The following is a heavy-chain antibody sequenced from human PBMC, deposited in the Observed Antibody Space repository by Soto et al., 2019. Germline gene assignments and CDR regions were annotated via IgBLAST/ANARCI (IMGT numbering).Heavy chain of an antibody. CDR3: ARVKGERDYYYYGMDV. Sequence: QVQLVQSGAEVKKPGASVKVSCKASGYTFTSYYMHWVRQAPGQGLEWMGIINPSGGSTSYAQKFQGRVTMTRDTSTSTVYMELSSLRSEDTAVYYCARVKGERDYYYYGMDVWGQGTTVTVSS. V-gene: IGHV1-46*01. J-gene: IGHJ6*02. D-gene: IGHD3-16*01. CDR1: GYTFTSYY. CDR2: INPSGGST.